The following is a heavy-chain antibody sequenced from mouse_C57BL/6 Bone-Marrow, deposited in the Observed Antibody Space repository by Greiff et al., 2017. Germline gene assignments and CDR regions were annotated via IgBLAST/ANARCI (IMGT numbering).Heavy chain of an antibody. D-gene: IGHD2-4*01. CDR2: ISDGGSYT. CDR1: GSPFISFA. V-gene: IGHV5-4*03. J-gene: IGHJ4*01. Sequence: EVKLMESGGGLVKPGGSLKLSCAASGSPFISFALSWFRQTPEKRLEWVATISDGGSYTYYPDNVKGRFTISRDNAKNNLYLQMSHLKSEDTAMYYCANYDYDGVYYAMDYWGQGTSVTVSS. CDR3: ANYDYDGVYYAMDY.